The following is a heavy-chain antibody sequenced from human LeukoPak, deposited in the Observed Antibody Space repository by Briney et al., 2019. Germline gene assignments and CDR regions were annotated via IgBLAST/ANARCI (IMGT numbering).Heavy chain of an antibody. D-gene: IGHD7-27*01. J-gene: IGHJ4*02. CDR3: ARDLNWGFDY. Sequence: GGSLRLSCGASGFTFSSHSMNWVRQAPGKGLEWISYIRSSSSSIFYADSVKGRFTISTDNARNSLYLQMNSLRDEDTAVYYCARDLNWGFDYWGQGILVTVSS. CDR2: IRSSSSSI. V-gene: IGHV3-48*02. CDR1: GFTFSSHS.